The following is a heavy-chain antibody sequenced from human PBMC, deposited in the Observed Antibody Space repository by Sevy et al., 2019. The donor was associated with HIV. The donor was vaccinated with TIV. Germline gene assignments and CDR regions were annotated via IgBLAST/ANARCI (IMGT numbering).Heavy chain of an antibody. CDR3: ARDDRDGYFDY. Sequence: AAVKVSCKASGYTFTGYYMHWVGQAPGQGLEWMGWINPDSGGPNYAPKFQGRVTLTRDTSISTAYMELSRLQSDDTAVYYCARDDRDGYFDYWGQGTQVTVSS. J-gene: IGHJ4*02. CDR2: INPDSGGP. CDR1: GYTFTGYY. V-gene: IGHV1-2*02.